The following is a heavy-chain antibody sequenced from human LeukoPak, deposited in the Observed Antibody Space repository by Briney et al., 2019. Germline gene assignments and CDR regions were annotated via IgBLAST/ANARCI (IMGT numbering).Heavy chain of an antibody. CDR2: IIPIFGTA. J-gene: IGHJ4*02. CDR1: GGTFSSYA. V-gene: IGHV1-69*01. Sequence: SVKVSCKASGGTFSSYAISWVRQAPGQGLEWMGGIIPIFGTANYAQKFQSRVTITADESTSTAYMELSSLRSEDTAVYYCARSYDSSGYYYYFDYWGQGTLVTVSS. D-gene: IGHD3-22*01. CDR3: ARSYDSSGYYYYFDY.